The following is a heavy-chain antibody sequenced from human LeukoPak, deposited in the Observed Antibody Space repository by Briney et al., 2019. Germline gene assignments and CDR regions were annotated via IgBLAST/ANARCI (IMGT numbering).Heavy chain of an antibody. J-gene: IGHJ6*02. CDR3: AREGYGSGRRLGMDV. CDR1: GYTFINYY. V-gene: IGHV1-46*01. D-gene: IGHD3-10*01. Sequence: ASVKVSCKASGYTFINYYIQWVRQVPGQGLEWMGIINPSGGSTTYAQKIEGRVTLTTDTSTSTVYMELSSLRSDDTSVYYCAREGYGSGRRLGMDVWGQGTTVTVSS. CDR2: INPSGGST.